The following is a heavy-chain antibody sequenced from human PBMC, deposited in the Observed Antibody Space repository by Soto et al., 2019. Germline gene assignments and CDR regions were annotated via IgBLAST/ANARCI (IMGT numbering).Heavy chain of an antibody. CDR2: SNADGTST. CDR3: VKVLARGVGVPRFYFDS. J-gene: IGHJ4*02. Sequence: GGSLRLSCAASGFTFSNSWMHWGCQVSGKGLEWVSRSNADGTSTSYADSVKGRFTISRDNAKNTLYLHGNSLRAEDTAVYYCVKVLARGVGVPRFYFDSWGQGALVTVSS. D-gene: IGHD2-2*01. CDR1: GFTFSNSW. V-gene: IGHV3-74*01.